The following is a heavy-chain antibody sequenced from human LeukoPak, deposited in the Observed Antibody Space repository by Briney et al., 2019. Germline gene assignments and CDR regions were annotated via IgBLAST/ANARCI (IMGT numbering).Heavy chain of an antibody. J-gene: IGHJ4*02. Sequence: GGSLRLSCAASGFTFDDHGMSWVRQAPGKGLEWVSNINRNGGNTAYADSVKGRFTISRDNAKNSLYLQMNSLRAEDTALYYCARDHGAIALINYIDYWGQGTLVTVSS. CDR1: GFTFDDHG. V-gene: IGHV3-20*04. D-gene: IGHD1-1*01. CDR2: INRNGGNT. CDR3: ARDHGAIALINYIDY.